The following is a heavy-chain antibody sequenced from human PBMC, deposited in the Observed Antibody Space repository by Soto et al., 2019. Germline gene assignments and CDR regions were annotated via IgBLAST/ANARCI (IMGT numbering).Heavy chain of an antibody. Sequence: PSDNLCLTCSLSGGSVGGYYWSWIRQPPGKALEWIGYVSYSGSTDYHPSLKSRVRISIDTTKNQISLNIISVTAADTAVYYCARRGSDTGWCCFDPWGQGALVTVAS. CDR2: VSYSGST. CDR1: GGSVGGYY. J-gene: IGHJ5*02. V-gene: IGHV4-59*02. D-gene: IGHD6-19*01. CDR3: ARRGSDTGWCCFDP.